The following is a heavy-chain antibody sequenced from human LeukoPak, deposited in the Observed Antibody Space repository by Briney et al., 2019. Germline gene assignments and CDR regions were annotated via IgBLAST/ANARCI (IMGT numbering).Heavy chain of an antibody. CDR2: INHSGST. V-gene: IGHV4-34*01. D-gene: IGHD2-2*01. CDR3: ASRRPDIVVVPAAKRSYYYYHMDV. Sequence: LPETLSLTCTVSGGSISSYYWGWLRQPPGKGLEWIGEINHSGSTNYNPSLKSRVTISVDTSKNQFSLKLSSVTAADTAAYYCASRRPDIVVVPAAKRSYYYYHMDVWGKGTTVTVSS. CDR1: GGSISSYY. J-gene: IGHJ6*03.